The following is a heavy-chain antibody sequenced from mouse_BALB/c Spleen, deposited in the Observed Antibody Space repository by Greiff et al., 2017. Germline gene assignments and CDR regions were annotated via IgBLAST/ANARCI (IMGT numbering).Heavy chain of an antibody. CDR2: ISSGGST. D-gene: IGHD2-1*01. CDR1: GFTFSSYA. CDR3: ARENYGNFLFAY. Sequence: DVKLVESGGGLVKPGGSLKLSCAASGFTFSSYAMSWVRQTPEKRLEWVASISSGGSTYYPDSVKGRFTISRDNARNILYLQMSSLRSEDTAMYYCARENYGNFLFAYWGQGTLVTVSA. J-gene: IGHJ3*01. V-gene: IGHV5-6-5*01.